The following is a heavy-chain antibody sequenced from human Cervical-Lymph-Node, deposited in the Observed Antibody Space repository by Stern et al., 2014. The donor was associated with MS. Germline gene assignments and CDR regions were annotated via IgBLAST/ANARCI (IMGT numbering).Heavy chain of an antibody. CDR1: GYNFTTYW. CDR2: IHPGDSDA. Sequence: EVQLVESGAEVKKPGESLKISCKGSGYNFTTYWIGWVRQVPGKGLEWMGIIHPGDSDARYSPAFQGHVSISADKSKSIAYLQWSSLTASDNALYYCARHGDHSESYYFYGVDVWGQGTTVTVSS. CDR3: ARHGDHSESYYFYGVDV. V-gene: IGHV5-51*01. J-gene: IGHJ6*02. D-gene: IGHD4-11*01.